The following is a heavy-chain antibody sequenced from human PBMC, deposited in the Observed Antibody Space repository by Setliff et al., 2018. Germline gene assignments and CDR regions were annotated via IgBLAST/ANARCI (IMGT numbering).Heavy chain of an antibody. Sequence: GPSVKVSCKASGGTFTNYAINWVRQAPGQGLEWMGGINPIFGTADYTQNFQGRVTITTDESTSTAYMELSSLRSEDTAIYYCATERGLVVSATDYYYYMDVWGKGTTVTVSS. D-gene: IGHD2-15*01. CDR1: GGTFTNYA. CDR2: INPIFGTA. CDR3: ATERGLVVSATDYYYYMDV. V-gene: IGHV1-69*05. J-gene: IGHJ6*03.